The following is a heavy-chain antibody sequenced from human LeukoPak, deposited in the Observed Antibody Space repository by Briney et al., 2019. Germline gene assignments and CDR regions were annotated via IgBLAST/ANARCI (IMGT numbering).Heavy chain of an antibody. D-gene: IGHD2/OR15-2a*01. CDR1: GSPFTSYD. CDR2: MNPNSGNT. CDR3: ARRRINRRDLDY. J-gene: IGHJ4*02. V-gene: IGHV1-8*01. Sequence: GSVKVSCKASGSPFTSYDINWVRQATGQGLEWMGWMNPNSGNTGYAQKFQGRVTMTRNTSISTAYMELSSLRSEDTAVYYCARRRINRRDLDYWGQGTLVTVSS.